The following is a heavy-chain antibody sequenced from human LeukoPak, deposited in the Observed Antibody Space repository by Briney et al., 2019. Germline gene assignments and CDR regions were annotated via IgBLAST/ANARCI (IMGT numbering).Heavy chain of an antibody. Sequence: GGSLRLSCAASGFTFSSYDMNWIRQAPGKGLEWVSDISRSSSTMHYADSVKGRFTISRDNAKSTLYLQMNSLRAEDTAVYYCTRSGIWGRGTLVTVSS. D-gene: IGHD1-14*01. CDR1: GFTFSSYD. CDR2: ISRSSSTM. J-gene: IGHJ4*02. V-gene: IGHV3-48*03. CDR3: TRSGI.